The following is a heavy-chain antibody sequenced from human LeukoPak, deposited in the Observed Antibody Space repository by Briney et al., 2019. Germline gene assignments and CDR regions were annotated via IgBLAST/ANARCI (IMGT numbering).Heavy chain of an antibody. J-gene: IGHJ5*02. Sequence: GESLKISCKGSGYSFTSYWIGWVRQMPGKGLEWMGIIYPGDSDTRYSPSFQGQVTISADKSISTAYLQRSSLKASDTAMYYCARQKDSSSWYVWFDPWGQGTLVTVSS. D-gene: IGHD6-13*01. CDR2: IYPGDSDT. V-gene: IGHV5-51*01. CDR1: GYSFTSYW. CDR3: ARQKDSSSWYVWFDP.